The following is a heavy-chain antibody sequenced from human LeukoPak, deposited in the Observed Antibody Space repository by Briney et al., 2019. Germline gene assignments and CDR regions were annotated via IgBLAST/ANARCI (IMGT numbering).Heavy chain of an antibody. Sequence: PSETLTPTCTVSGYSISSGYYWGWIRQPPGKRLEWIGSIYHSGSTYYNPSLKSRVTISVDTSKNQFSLKLSSVTAADTAVYYCASSAGSYYGNLDYWGQGTLVTVSS. CDR3: ASSAGSYYGNLDY. V-gene: IGHV4-38-2*02. CDR2: IYHSGST. D-gene: IGHD1-26*01. J-gene: IGHJ4*02. CDR1: GYSISSGYY.